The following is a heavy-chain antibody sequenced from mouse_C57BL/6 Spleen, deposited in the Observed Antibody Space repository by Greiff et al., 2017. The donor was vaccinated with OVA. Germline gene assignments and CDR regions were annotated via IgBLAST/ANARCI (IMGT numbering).Heavy chain of an antibody. Sequence: AGGGVDFSRYWMSWVRRAPGKGLEWIGEINPDSSTINYAPSLKDKFIISRDNAKNTLYLQMSKVRSEDTALYYCARQGRYFDVWGTGTTVTVSS. CDR3: ARQGRYFDV. CDR2: INPDSSTI. V-gene: IGHV4-1*01. J-gene: IGHJ1*03. CDR1: GVDFSRYW.